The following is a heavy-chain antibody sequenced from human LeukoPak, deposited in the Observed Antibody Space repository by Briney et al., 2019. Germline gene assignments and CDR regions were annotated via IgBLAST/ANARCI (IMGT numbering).Heavy chain of an antibody. V-gene: IGHV4-30-4*01. D-gene: IGHD6-19*01. CDR2: IYYSGST. Sequence: SETLSLTCTVSGGSISSGDYYWSWIRQPPGKGLEWIGYIYYSGSTYYNPSLKSRVTISVDTSKNQFSLKLSSVTAADTAVYYCASLGDSSGWSGGYWGQGTLVTVSS. J-gene: IGHJ4*02. CDR1: GGSISSGDYY. CDR3: ASLGDSSGWSGGY.